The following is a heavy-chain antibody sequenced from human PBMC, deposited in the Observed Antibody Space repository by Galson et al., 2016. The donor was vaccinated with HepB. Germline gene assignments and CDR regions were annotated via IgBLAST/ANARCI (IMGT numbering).Heavy chain of an antibody. V-gene: IGHV4-39*01. Sequence: SETLSLTCTVSGGSISASNSYWGWIRQPPGKGLEWIGTVDYSGTTYSNPSLKSRVTISLDTSNNQFSLKVNSVTAADTAVYYCARHSDAALVVGSFFDFWGRGTLVTVSS. CDR2: VDYSGTT. D-gene: IGHD5-18*01. J-gene: IGHJ4*02. CDR3: ARHSDAALVVGSFFDF. CDR1: GGSISASNSY.